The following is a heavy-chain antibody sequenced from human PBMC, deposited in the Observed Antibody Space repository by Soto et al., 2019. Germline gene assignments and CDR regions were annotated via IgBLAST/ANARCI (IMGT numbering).Heavy chain of an antibody. V-gene: IGHV3-23*01. Sequence: GGSLRLSCAASGFTFSSYSMSWVRQAPGKGLEWVSAISGSGGSTYYADSVKGRFTITRDNSKNTLYLQMNSLRAEDTAVYYCAKRPPFGELFPRDYWGQGTLVTVSS. J-gene: IGHJ4*02. D-gene: IGHD3-10*01. CDR1: GFTFSSYS. CDR2: ISGSGGST. CDR3: AKRPPFGELFPRDY.